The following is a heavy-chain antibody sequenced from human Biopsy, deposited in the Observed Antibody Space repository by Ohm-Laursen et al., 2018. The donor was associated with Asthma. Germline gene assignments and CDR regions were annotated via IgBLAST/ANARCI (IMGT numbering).Heavy chain of an antibody. D-gene: IGHD3-16*01. V-gene: IGHV4-30-4*01. CDR2: IYYIGST. Sequence: TLSLTCTVSGGSISSGAYYWSWVRQPPGKGLEWIGYIYYIGSTYYNPSLKSRVAISLDTSKNQFSRKLSSVTAADTAVYFCARRGGVRRYFDYWGQGTLVTVSS. J-gene: IGHJ4*02. CDR3: ARRGGVRRYFDY. CDR1: GGSISSGAYY.